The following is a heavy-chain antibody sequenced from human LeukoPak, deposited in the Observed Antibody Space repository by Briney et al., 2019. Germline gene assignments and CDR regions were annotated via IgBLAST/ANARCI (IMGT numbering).Heavy chain of an antibody. J-gene: IGHJ3*02. V-gene: IGHV3-53*01. CDR3: ASLAARPVYAFDI. Sequence: GGSLRLSCAASGFTVNSNYMSWVRQAPGKGLEWVSVIYSGGSTYYADSVKGRFTISRDNSKNTLYLQMNSLRAEDTAVYYCASLAARPVYAFDIWGQGTMVTVSS. CDR2: IYSGGST. D-gene: IGHD6-6*01. CDR1: GFTVNSNY.